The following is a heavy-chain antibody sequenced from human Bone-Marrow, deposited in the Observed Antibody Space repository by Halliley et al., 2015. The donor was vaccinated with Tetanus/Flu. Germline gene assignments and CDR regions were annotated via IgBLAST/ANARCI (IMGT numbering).Heavy chain of an antibody. D-gene: IGHD2-15*01. J-gene: IGHJ4*02. CDR2: FYYSGSP. CDR3: ARNHRFCSGGSCYVVDS. Sequence: YFYYSGSPKYTPPLKSRVTISADPSKNQFSLTLSSVPAADTAVYYCARNHRFCSGGSCYVVDSWGQGTLVTVSS. V-gene: IGHV4-59*08.